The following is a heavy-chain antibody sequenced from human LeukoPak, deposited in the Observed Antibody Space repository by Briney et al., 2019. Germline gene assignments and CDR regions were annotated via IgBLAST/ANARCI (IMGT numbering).Heavy chain of an antibody. CDR3: AREGYYGSGGYYLKYNWFDP. Sequence: PSETLSLTCAVYGGSFSGYYWSWIRQPPGKGLEWIGEINHSGSTNYNPSLKSRVTISVDTSKNQFSLKLSSVTAADTAVYYCAREGYYGSGGYYLKYNWFDPWGQGTLVTVSS. CDR1: GGSFSGYY. D-gene: IGHD3-10*01. CDR2: INHSGST. J-gene: IGHJ5*02. V-gene: IGHV4-34*01.